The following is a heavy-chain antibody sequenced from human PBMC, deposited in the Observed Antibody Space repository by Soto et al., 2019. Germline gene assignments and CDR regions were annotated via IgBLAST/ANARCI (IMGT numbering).Heavy chain of an antibody. CDR3: ASPSAEYSSYYYYYGMDV. CDR2: IIPIFATA. CDR1: GGTFSSYA. J-gene: IGHJ6*02. V-gene: IGHV1-69*13. Sequence: ASVKVSCKASGGTFSSYAINWVRQAPGQGLEWMGGIIPIFATADYAQKFQGRVTITADESTSTAYMELSSLRSEDTAVYYCASPSAEYSSYYYYYGMDVWGQGTTVTVSS. D-gene: IGHD6-6*01.